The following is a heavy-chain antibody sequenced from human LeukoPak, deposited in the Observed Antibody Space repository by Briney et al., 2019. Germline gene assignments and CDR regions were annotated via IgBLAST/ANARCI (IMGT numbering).Heavy chain of an antibody. CDR2: INTDGSTT. D-gene: IGHD5-24*01. V-gene: IGHV3-74*01. CDR3: ARGEMVQVY. Sequence: GGSLRLSCAASGLTFSNYWMDWVRQAPGKGLVWVSRINTDGSTTSYADSVKGRFTISRDNAKNTLYLQMNSLRADDTAVYYCARGEMVQVYWGQGTLVTVSS. J-gene: IGHJ4*02. CDR1: GLTFSNYW.